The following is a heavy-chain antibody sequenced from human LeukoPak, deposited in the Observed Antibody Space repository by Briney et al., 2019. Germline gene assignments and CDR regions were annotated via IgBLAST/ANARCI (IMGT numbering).Heavy chain of an antibody. CDR2: ISAYNGNT. D-gene: IGHD3-22*01. J-gene: IGHJ4*02. CDR1: GYTFTSYG. Sequence: ASVKVSCKASGYTFTSYGIGWVRQAPGQGLEWMGWISAYNGNTNYAQKLQGRVTMTTDTSTSTAYMELRSLRSDDTAVYYCARARDYYDSSGYTDYWGQGTLVTVSS. V-gene: IGHV1-18*01. CDR3: ARARDYYDSSGYTDY.